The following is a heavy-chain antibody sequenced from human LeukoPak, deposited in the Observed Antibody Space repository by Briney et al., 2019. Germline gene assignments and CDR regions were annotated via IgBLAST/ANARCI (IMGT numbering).Heavy chain of an antibody. J-gene: IGHJ6*03. V-gene: IGHV3-33*01. Sequence: GGSLRLSCAASGFTFSSYGMHWVRQAPGKGLEWVAVIWYDGSNKYYADSVKGRFTISRDNSKNTLYLQMNSLRAEDTAVYYCARTVAGQGYYYYYYMDVWGKGTTVTVSS. CDR3: ARTVAGQGYYYYYYMDV. CDR1: GFTFSSYG. CDR2: IWYDGSNK. D-gene: IGHD6-19*01.